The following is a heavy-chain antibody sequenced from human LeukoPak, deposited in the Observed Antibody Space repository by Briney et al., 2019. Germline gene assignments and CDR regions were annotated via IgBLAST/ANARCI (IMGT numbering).Heavy chain of an antibody. D-gene: IGHD3-9*01. CDR2: IYWHDAK. CDR1: GFSLSSPGAG. V-gene: IGHV2-5*01. J-gene: IGHJ4*02. CDR3: AHLRATDWYFFDY. Sequence: SGPTLVNPTQILTLTCTFSGFSLSSPGAGMGWIRQPPGKALQWLAHIYWHDAKYYSPSLKSRLTITKDTSRSQVVLTMTNMGPVDTGTYFCAHLRATDWYFFDYWGQGTLVTVSS.